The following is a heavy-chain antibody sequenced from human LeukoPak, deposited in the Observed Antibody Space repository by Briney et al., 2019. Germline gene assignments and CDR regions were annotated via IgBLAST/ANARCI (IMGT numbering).Heavy chain of an antibody. V-gene: IGHV3-7*01. J-gene: IGHJ5*02. D-gene: IGHD2-15*01. Sequence: AGGSLRLSCAASGFTFSNYWMNWVRQAPGKGLEWVANIKQDGSEKYYVDSVKGRFTISRDNAKNTLYLQMNSLRAEDTAVYYCVRGGAPTWSWGQGTLVTVSS. CDR3: VRGGAPTWS. CDR1: GFTFSNYW. CDR2: IKQDGSEK.